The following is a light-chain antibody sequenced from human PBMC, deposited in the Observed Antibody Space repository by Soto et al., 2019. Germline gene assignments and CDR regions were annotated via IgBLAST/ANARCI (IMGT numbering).Light chain of an antibody. J-gene: IGKJ5*01. V-gene: IGKV1-33*01. CDR1: QDITRN. Sequence: DIQMTQSPSSLSASVGDRVTITCQASQDITRNLNWYQQKAGKAPKLLIYDASDLEPGVPSRFSGDGSGTDFTFTITSLEPEDIATYYCQQYDILPFTFGQGTRLEIK. CDR2: DAS. CDR3: QQYDILPFT.